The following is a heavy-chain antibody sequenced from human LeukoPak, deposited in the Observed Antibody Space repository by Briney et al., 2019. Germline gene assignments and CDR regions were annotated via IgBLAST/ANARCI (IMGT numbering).Heavy chain of an antibody. Sequence: GGSLRLSCAASGLIFNGYWTHWFRQVPGKGLVWISEINPGGNKKNYADSVWGRFTVSRDNAKDTVYLQMDRVSVGNTAVYYCARGTVGAPGFDYWGQGTLVSVSS. CDR3: ARGTVGAPGFDY. CDR1: GLIFNGYW. D-gene: IGHD6-13*01. V-gene: IGHV3-74*01. J-gene: IGHJ4*02. CDR2: INPGGNKK.